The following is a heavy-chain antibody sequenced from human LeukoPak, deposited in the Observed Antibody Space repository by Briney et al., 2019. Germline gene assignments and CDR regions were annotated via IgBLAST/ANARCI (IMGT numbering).Heavy chain of an antibody. D-gene: IGHD3-16*01. CDR3: ASGGHRVTLNGY. CDR2: ISSSSSYI. J-gene: IGHJ4*02. V-gene: IGHV3-21*01. Sequence: PGGSLRLSCAASGFTFSSYSMNWVRQAPGKGLEWVSSISSSSSYIYYADSVKGRFTISRDNAKNSLYLQMNSLRAEDTAVYYCASGGHRVTLNGYWGQGTLVTVSS. CDR1: GFTFSSYS.